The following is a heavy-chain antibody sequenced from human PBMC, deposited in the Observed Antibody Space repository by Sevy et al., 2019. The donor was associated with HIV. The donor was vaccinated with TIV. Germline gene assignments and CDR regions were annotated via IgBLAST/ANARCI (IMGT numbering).Heavy chain of an antibody. CDR1: GFTVNSNY. D-gene: IGHD5-18*01. CDR2: IYSDGTT. CDR3: ARGKSGYGYALNY. V-gene: IGHV3-66*01. J-gene: IGHJ4*02. Sequence: GGSLRLSCAASGFTVNSNYMTWVRQAPGKGLEGVSAIYSDGTTYHADSVKDRFTISRDNSKNTLYLQMNSVRAEDTAVYYCARGKSGYGYALNYWYQGTLVTVS.